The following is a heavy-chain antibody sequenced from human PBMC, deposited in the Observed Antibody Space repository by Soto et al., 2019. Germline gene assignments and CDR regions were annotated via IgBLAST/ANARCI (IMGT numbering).Heavy chain of an antibody. D-gene: IGHD2-2*01. CDR2: ISSSGSTI. V-gene: IGHV3-48*03. CDR1: GFTFSSYE. CDR3: ARDQWSCSSTSCYGYYGMDV. J-gene: IGHJ6*02. Sequence: GSLRLSCAASGFTFSSYEMNWVRQAPGKGLEWVSYISSSGSTIYYADSVKGRFTISRDNAKNSLYLQMNSLRAEDTAVYYCARDQWSCSSTSCYGYYGMDVWGQGTTVTVSS.